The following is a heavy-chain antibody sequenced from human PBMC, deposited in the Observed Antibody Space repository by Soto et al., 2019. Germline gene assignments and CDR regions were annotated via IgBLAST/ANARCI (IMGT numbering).Heavy chain of an antibody. D-gene: IGHD3-9*01. CDR3: ARHQAYYDILTGYYRPYYYYGMDV. CDR1: GGSSSSYY. V-gene: IGHV4-59*08. Sequence: PLETLSLTCTVSGGSSSSYYWSWIRQPPGKGLEWIGYIYYSGSTNYNPSLKSRVTISVDTSKNQFSLKLSSVTAADTAVYYCARHQAYYDILTGYYRPYYYYGMDVWGQGTTVTVSS. CDR2: IYYSGST. J-gene: IGHJ6*02.